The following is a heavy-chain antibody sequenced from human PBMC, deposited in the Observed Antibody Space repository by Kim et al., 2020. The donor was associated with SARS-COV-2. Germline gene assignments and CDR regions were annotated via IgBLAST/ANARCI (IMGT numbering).Heavy chain of an antibody. J-gene: IGHJ6*02. V-gene: IGHV3-49*02. CDR3: TRYYGSGSYYYYYGMDV. D-gene: IGHD3-10*01. Sequence: VKGRFTISRDDSKSIAYLQMNSLKTEDTAVYYCTRYYGSGSYYYYYGMDVWGQGTTVTVSS.